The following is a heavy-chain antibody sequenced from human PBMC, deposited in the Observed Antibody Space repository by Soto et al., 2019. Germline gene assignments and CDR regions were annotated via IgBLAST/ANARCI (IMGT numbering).Heavy chain of an antibody. V-gene: IGHV4-34*01. D-gene: IGHD5-18*01. CDR3: ARRYSYGFGPYNWFDT. CDR1: GGSFSGYY. J-gene: IGHJ5*02. Sequence: SETLSLTCAVYGGSFSGYYWSWIRQPPGKGLEWIGEINHSGSTNYNPSLKSRVTISVDTSKNQFSLKLSSVTAADTAVYYCARRYSYGFGPYNWFDTWGQGTLVTVS. CDR2: INHSGST.